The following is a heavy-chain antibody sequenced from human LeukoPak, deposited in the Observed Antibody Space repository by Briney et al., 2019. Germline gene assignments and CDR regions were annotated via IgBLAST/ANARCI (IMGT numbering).Heavy chain of an antibody. CDR1: GGSINNYF. V-gene: IGHV4-4*07. D-gene: IGHD3-22*01. CDR2: TYISGST. CDR3: AGDIGMIDYYYYYMDV. J-gene: IGHJ6*03. Sequence: PSETLSLTCNVSGGSINNYFWSWIRQPAGKGLEWIGRTYISGSTNYNPSLKSRVTMSLDTSKNQFSLKLTSVTAADTAVYYCAGDIGMIDYYYYYMDVWGKGTTVTVSS.